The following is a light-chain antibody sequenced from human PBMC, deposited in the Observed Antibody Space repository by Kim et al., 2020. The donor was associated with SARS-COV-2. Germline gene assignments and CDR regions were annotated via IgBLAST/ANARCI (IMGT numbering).Light chain of an antibody. J-gene: IGKJ5*01. V-gene: IGKV1-16*02. CDR2: AAS. Sequence: DIQMTQSPSSLSASVGDRVTITCRASHDINNYLVWFQQKPGKAPKCLISAASSLQSGVPSKFSGSGSGTDFTLTISSLQTEDFATYYCKQYKSYPITFGQGTRLEIK. CDR3: KQYKSYPIT. CDR1: HDINNY.